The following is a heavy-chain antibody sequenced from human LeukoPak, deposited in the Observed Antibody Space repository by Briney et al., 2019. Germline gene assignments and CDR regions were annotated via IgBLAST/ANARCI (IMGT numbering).Heavy chain of an antibody. Sequence: ASVKVSCKASGYTFTSYGISWVRQAPGQGLEWMGWISAYNGNTNYAQKLQGRVTMTTDTSTSTAYMELRSLRSEDTAVYYCARGIVATTGYYYYYMDVWGKGTTVTVSS. V-gene: IGHV1-18*01. CDR2: ISAYNGNT. J-gene: IGHJ6*03. CDR1: GYTFTSYG. D-gene: IGHD5-12*01. CDR3: ARGIVATTGYYYYYMDV.